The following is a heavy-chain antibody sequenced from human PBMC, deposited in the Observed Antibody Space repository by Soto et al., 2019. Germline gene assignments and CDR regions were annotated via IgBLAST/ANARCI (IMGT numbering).Heavy chain of an antibody. V-gene: IGHV6-1*01. CDR1: GDSVSSNSAA. Sequence: KQSQTLSLTCAISGDSVSSNSAAWNWIRQSPSRGLEWLGRTYYRSKWYNDYAVSVKSRITINPDTSKNQFSLQLNSVTPEDTAVYYCARDRTRAGMIPYYYYGMDVWGQGTTVTVSS. CDR2: TYYRSKWYN. D-gene: IGHD6-13*01. J-gene: IGHJ6*02. CDR3: ARDRTRAGMIPYYYYGMDV.